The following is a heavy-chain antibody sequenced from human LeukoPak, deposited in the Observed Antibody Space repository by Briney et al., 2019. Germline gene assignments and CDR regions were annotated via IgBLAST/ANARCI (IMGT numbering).Heavy chain of an antibody. CDR3: ARDKIMITFGGVIANWFDP. D-gene: IGHD3-16*02. CDR2: INTITGNP. J-gene: IGHJ5*02. Sequence: ASVKVSCKASGYTFTSFAMNWVRQAPGQGPEWMGWINTITGNPTYAQGFTGRFVFSLDTSVSTAYLQISSLKAEDTAVYYCARDKIMITFGGVIANWFDPWGQGTLVTVSS. CDR1: GYTFTSFA. V-gene: IGHV7-4-1*02.